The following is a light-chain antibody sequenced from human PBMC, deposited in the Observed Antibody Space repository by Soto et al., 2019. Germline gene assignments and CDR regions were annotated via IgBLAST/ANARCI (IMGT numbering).Light chain of an antibody. CDR1: QSVSSN. J-gene: IGKJ4*01. V-gene: IGKV3-15*01. CDR2: GAS. CDR3: QQYNNWPLT. Sequence: EIVMTQSPATLSVSPWERATLSCRASQSVSSNLAWYQQKPGQAPRLLIYGASTRATGIPARFSGSGSGTEFTLTLSSLQSEDFAVYYCQQYNNWPLTFGGGTKVDIK.